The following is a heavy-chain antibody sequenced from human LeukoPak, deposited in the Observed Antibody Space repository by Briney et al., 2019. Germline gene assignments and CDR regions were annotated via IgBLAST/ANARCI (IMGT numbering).Heavy chain of an antibody. Sequence: SETLSLTCIVSGYSISSGYYWGWIRQPPGKGLEWIGEINHSGSTNYNPSLKSRVTISVDTSKNQFSLKLSSVTAADTAVYYCARGNRVVPAAIPVVYFDYWGQGTLVTVSS. V-gene: IGHV4-38-2*02. D-gene: IGHD2-2*01. J-gene: IGHJ4*02. CDR3: ARGNRVVPAAIPVVYFDY. CDR1: GYSISSGYY. CDR2: INHSGST.